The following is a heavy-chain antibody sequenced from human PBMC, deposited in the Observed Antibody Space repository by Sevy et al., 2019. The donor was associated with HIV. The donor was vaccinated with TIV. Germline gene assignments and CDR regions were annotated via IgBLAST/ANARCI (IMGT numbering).Heavy chain of an antibody. V-gene: IGHV3-30-3*01. J-gene: IGHJ4*02. D-gene: IGHD5-12*01. CDR1: GFTFSSYA. CDR3: ARDLGSGYTFDY. CDR2: ISYDGSNK. Sequence: GGSLRLSCAASGFTFSSYAMHWVRQAPGKGLEWVAVISYDGSNKYYADSVKGRFTISRDNSKNTLYLQMNSLRAEDMAVYYCARDLGSGYTFDYWGQGTLVTVSS.